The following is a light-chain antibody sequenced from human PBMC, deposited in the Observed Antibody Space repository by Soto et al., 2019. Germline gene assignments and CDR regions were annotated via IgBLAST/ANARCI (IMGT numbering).Light chain of an antibody. J-gene: IGKJ1*01. CDR1: QRVSSH. V-gene: IGKV3-15*01. Sequence: ETVMTQSPVTLSVSPGDTATLSCRASQRVSSHLAWYQQKPGQAPRLLIYAASTRATGIPVRFSGSGSETEFTLTIRSLQSEDSAVYYCQQYNNWPQTFGQGTKVDIK. CDR2: AAS. CDR3: QQYNNWPQT.